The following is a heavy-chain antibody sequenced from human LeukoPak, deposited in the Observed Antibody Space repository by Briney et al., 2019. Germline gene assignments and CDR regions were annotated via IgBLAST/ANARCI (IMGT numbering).Heavy chain of an antibody. CDR2: IYYSGST. CDR1: GGSISSSSYY. J-gene: IGHJ4*02. V-gene: IGHV4-39*01. Sequence: AEALSLTCIVSGGSISSSSYYWGWIRQPPGKGLEWIGSIYYSGSTYYNPSLKSRVTISVDTSKNQFSLKLSSVTAADTAVYYCARREGYYDLDYWGQGTLVTVSS. D-gene: IGHD3-22*01. CDR3: ARREGYYDLDY.